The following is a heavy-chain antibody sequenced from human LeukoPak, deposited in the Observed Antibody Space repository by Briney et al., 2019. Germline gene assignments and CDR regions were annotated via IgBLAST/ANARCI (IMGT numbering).Heavy chain of an antibody. CDR2: ISAYNGNT. D-gene: IGHD2-15*01. V-gene: IGHV1-18*01. CDR3: ARVVVVAVANWFDP. CDR1: GYTFTSYG. Sequence: EASVKVSCKASGYTFTSYGISWVRQAPGQGLEWMGWISAYNGNTNYAQQLQGRVTVTTDTSTSTAYMELRSLRSDDTAVYYCARVVVVAVANWFDPWGQGTLVTVSS. J-gene: IGHJ5*02.